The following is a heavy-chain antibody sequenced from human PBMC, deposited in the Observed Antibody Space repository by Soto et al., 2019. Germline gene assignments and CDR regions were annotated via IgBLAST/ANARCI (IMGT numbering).Heavy chain of an antibody. CDR2: ISSSSSTI. D-gene: IGHD3-16*01. CDR3: ARAPSDPAPFFFYYYYMDV. Sequence: GGSLRLSCAASGFTFSSYSMNWVRQAPGKGLEWVSYISSSSSTIYYADSVKGRFTISRDNAKNSLYLQMNSLRAEDTAVYYCARAPSDPAPFFFYYYYMDVWGKGTTVTVSS. CDR1: GFTFSSYS. V-gene: IGHV3-48*01. J-gene: IGHJ6*03.